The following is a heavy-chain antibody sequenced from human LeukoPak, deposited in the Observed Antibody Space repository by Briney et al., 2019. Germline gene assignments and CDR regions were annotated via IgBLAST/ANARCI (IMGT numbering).Heavy chain of an antibody. Sequence: GGSLRLSCAAPGFTFSSYAMSWVRQAPGKGLEWVSYISSSGSTIYYADSVKGRFTISRDNAKNSLYLQMNSLRAEDTTVYYCASPEGRYFGGYWGQGTLVTVSS. CDR1: GFTFSSYA. D-gene: IGHD1-26*01. CDR2: ISSSGSTI. V-gene: IGHV3-48*04. J-gene: IGHJ4*02. CDR3: ASPEGRYFGGY.